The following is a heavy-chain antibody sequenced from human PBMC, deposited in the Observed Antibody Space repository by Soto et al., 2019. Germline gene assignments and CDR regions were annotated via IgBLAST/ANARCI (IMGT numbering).Heavy chain of an antibody. D-gene: IGHD5-12*01. Sequence: GASVKVSCKASGYTFTSYAMHWVRQAPGQRLEWMGWINAGNGNTKYSQKFQGRVTITRDTSASTAYMELSSLRSEDTAVYYCAIRGVDHNGMDVWGQGTTVTVSS. CDR1: GYTFTSYA. CDR2: INAGNGNT. V-gene: IGHV1-3*01. CDR3: AIRGVDHNGMDV. J-gene: IGHJ6*02.